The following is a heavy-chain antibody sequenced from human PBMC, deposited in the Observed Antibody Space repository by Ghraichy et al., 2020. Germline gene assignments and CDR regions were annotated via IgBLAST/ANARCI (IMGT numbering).Heavy chain of an antibody. CDR3: ARDLISSGNWFDP. D-gene: IGHD6-19*01. CDR2: IYYSGTT. CDR1: GGSISSCDYY. J-gene: IGHJ5*02. Sequence: SETLSLTCTVSGGSISSCDYYWSWIRQPPGKGLEWIGYIYYSGTTYYNPSLKSRVTISVDTSKNQFSLKLSSVTAADTAVYYCARDLISSGNWFDPWGQGTLVTVSS. V-gene: IGHV4-30-4*01.